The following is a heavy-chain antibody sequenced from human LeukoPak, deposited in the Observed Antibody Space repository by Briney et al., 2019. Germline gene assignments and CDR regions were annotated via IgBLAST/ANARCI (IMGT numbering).Heavy chain of an antibody. J-gene: IGHJ4*02. CDR1: GFTFSSYS. CDR2: ISSSSSYI. CDR3: ARDGGAYYYDSSGYYPDY. D-gene: IGHD3-22*01. Sequence: PGGSLRLSCAASGFTFSSYSMNWVRQAPGKRLEWVSSISSSSSYIYYADSVKGRFTISRDNAKNSLYLQMNSLRAEDTAVYYCARDGGAYYYDSSGYYPDYWGQGTLVTVSS. V-gene: IGHV3-21*01.